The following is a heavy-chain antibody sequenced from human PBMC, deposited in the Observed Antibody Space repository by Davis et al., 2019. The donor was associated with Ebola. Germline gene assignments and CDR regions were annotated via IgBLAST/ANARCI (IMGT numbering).Heavy chain of an antibody. CDR1: GGSFSGYY. CDR3: ARGGITRVD. CDR2: INHSGST. V-gene: IGHV4-34*01. J-gene: IGHJ4*02. Sequence: PGGSLRLSCAVYGGSFSGYYWSWIRQPPGKGLEWIGEINHSGSTNYNPSLKSRVTISVDTSKNQFSLKLSSVTAADTAVYYCARGGITRVDWGQGTLVTVSS. D-gene: IGHD1-20*01.